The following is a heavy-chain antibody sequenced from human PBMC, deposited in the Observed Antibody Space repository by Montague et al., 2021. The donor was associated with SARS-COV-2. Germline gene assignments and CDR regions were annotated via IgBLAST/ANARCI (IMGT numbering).Heavy chain of an antibody. J-gene: IGHJ4*02. V-gene: IGHV4-31*03. Sequence: TLSLTCTVSGGSISSGGYYWSWIRQPPGKGLEWIGYIYYSGSTYYNPSLKSRVTISVDTSKNQFSLKLSSVTAADTAVYYCARATRITNFGVVNQFDNWGQGTLVTVSS. CDR3: ARATRITNFGVVNQFDN. CDR1: GGSISSGGYY. CDR2: IYYSGST. D-gene: IGHD3-3*01.